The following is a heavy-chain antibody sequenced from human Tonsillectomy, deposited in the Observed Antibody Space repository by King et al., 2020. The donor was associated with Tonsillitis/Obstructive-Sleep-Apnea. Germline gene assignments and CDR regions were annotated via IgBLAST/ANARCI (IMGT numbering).Heavy chain of an antibody. CDR3: AKEGMQWLEYLDY. J-gene: IGHJ4*02. CDR2: ISYDGSNK. V-gene: IGHV3-30*18. D-gene: IGHD6-19*01. Sequence: VQLVESGGGVVQPGRSLRLSCAASGFSFSTYGMHWVRQAPGKGLEWVAVISYDGSNKYYADSVKGRFTISRDNSKNTLYLQMNSLRAEDTAVYYCAKEGMQWLEYLDYWGQGTLVTVSS. CDR1: GFSFSTYG.